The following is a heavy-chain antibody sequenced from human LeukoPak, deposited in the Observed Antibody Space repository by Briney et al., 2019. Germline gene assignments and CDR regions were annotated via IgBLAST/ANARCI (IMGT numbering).Heavy chain of an antibody. CDR1: GYSFTTHW. Sequence: GESLKISCKGSGYSFTTHWIGWVRQMPGKGLEWMGIIYPGDSDTKYTPSFQGQVTNSVDKSTSTAYLQWSSLKASDTAIYFCARRNSGYYGFDYWGQGTLVTVSS. D-gene: IGHD5-12*01. J-gene: IGHJ4*02. CDR2: IYPGDSDT. V-gene: IGHV5-51*01. CDR3: ARRNSGYYGFDY.